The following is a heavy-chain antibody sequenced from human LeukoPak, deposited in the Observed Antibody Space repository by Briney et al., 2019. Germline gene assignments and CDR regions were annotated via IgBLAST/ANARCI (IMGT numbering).Heavy chain of an antibody. CDR2: ISSSSSYI. J-gene: IGHJ4*02. CDR1: GFTFSSYS. V-gene: IGHV3-21*01. CDR3: ARDTYWLQSDY. Sequence: WGVLRLSCAASGFTFSSYSMNWVRQAPGKGLEWVSSISSSSSYIYYADSVKGRFTISRDNAKNSLYLQMNSLRADDTAVYYCARDTYWLQSDYWGPGTLVTVSS. D-gene: IGHD5-24*01.